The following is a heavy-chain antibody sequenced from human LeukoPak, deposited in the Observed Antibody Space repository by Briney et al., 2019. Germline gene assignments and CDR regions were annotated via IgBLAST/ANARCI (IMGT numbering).Heavy chain of an antibody. CDR3: AREARIAAAGPPDWFDP. J-gene: IGHJ5*02. CDR1: GGTFSSYA. D-gene: IGHD6-13*01. V-gene: IGHV1-69*01. CDR2: IIPIFGTA. Sequence: SVKVSCKASGGTFSSYAISWVRQAPGQGLEWMGGIIPIFGTANYAQKFQGRVTITADESTSTAYMELSSLRSEDTAVCYCAREARIAAAGPPDWFDPWGQGTLVTVSS.